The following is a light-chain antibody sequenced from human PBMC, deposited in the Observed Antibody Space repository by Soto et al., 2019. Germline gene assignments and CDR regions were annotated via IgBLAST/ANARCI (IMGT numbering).Light chain of an antibody. J-gene: IGKJ1*01. CDR1: QSTSTW. V-gene: IGKV1-5*03. CDR2: KAF. Sequence: DIQMTQSPSTLSASVGDRVTITCRASQSTSTWLAWYQHKPGKAPNLLIYKAFSLESGVPSRFSGSGSGTEFSLTTSSLQPDGVATDYGEEYGRCRTFGQGTKVEIK. CDR3: EEYGRCRT.